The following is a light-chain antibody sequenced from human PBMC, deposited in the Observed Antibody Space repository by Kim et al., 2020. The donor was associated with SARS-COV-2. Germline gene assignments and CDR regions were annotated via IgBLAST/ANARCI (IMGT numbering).Light chain of an antibody. CDR2: DAS. Sequence: SASVGDTVIITCRASQSIRGWLAWLQQKPGKAPKLLIYDASSLKSGVPSRFSGSGSGTEFTLTISSLQPDDFGTYYCQQYNSYWTFGQGTKVDIK. CDR3: QQYNSYWT. CDR1: QSIRGW. V-gene: IGKV1-5*01. J-gene: IGKJ1*01.